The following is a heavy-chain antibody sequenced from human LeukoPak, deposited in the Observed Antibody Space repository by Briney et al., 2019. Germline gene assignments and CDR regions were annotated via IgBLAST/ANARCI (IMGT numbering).Heavy chain of an antibody. CDR3: ARDRGVRGVITDY. J-gene: IGHJ4*02. CDR1: RFTFSSYW. V-gene: IGHV3-7*01. Sequence: GGSLRLSCAASRFTFSSYWMSWVRQAPGKGLEWVANIKQDGSEKYYVDSVKGRFTISRDNAENSLYLQMNSLRAEDTAVYYCARDRGVRGVITDYWGQGTLVTVSS. D-gene: IGHD3-10*01. CDR2: IKQDGSEK.